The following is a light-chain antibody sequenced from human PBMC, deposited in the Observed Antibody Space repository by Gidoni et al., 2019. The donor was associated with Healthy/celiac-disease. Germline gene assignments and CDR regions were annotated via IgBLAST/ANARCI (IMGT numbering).Light chain of an antibody. V-gene: IGKV2-28*01. CDR2: LGS. J-gene: IGKJ4*01. Sequence: DIVVSPSPLSLPVTPGEPASISCRSSHSLPHRNGYSYLDWYLQKPGQSPQLLIYLGSNRDSGVPDRFSGSGSGTDFTLTISRVEAEDVGVYYCMQALQTPLTFGGGTKVEIK. CDR3: MQALQTPLT. CDR1: HSLPHRNGYSY.